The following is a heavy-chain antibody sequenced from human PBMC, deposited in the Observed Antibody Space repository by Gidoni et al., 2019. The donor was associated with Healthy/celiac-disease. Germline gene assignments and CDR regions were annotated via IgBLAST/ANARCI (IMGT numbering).Heavy chain of an antibody. CDR3: ARDSPRGSGSNY. V-gene: IGHV4-31*02. Sequence: GYYWSWIRQHPGKGLEWIGYIYYSGTTYYNPSLKCRVTISVDTSKNQFSLKLSSVTAADTAVYYCARDSPRGSGSNYWGQGTLVTVSS. CDR1: GYY. J-gene: IGHJ4*02. D-gene: IGHD3-10*01. CDR2: IYYSGTT.